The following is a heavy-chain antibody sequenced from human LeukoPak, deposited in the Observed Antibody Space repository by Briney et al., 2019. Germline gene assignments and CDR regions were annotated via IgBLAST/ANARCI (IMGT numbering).Heavy chain of an antibody. CDR2: IKQDGSEK. CDR3: ARRYSSSWIIPLTQNYYYYMDV. V-gene: IGHV3-7*01. CDR1: GFTFSSYW. J-gene: IGHJ6*03. Sequence: SGGSLRLSCAASGFTFSSYWMSWVCQAPGKGLEWVANIKQDGSEKYYVDSVKGRFTISRDNAKNSLYLQMNSLRAEDTAVYYCARRYSSSWIIPLTQNYYYYMDVWGKGTTVTVSS. D-gene: IGHD6-13*01.